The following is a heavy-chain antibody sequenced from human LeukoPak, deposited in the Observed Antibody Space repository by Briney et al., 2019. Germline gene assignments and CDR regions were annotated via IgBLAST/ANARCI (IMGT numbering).Heavy chain of an antibody. J-gene: IGHJ1*01. D-gene: IGHD3-22*01. CDR2: IKSDGST. V-gene: IGHV3-74*01. CDR1: GFTFSSYW. Sequence: GGSLRLSCVASGFTFSSYWMHWVRHAPGKGLVWVSRIKSDGSTNYADCVKGRFTISGDNAKNTVSLQMNSLRAEDTGVYFCARAPSEIGGYYPEYFRHWGQGTLVTVSS. CDR3: ARAPSEIGGYYPEYFRH.